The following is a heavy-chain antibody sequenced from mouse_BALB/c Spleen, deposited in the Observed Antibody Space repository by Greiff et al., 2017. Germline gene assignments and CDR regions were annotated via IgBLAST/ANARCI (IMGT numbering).Heavy chain of an antibody. CDR1: GYTFTSYY. D-gene: IGHD2-4*01. Sequence: VQLQQSGPELVKPGASVKMSCKASGYTFTSYYIHWVKQRPGQGLEWIGWIYPGDGSTKYNEKFKGKTTLTADKSSSTAYMLLSSLTSEDSAIYFCARPIYYDSWFAYWGQGTLVTVSA. CDR3: ARPIYYDSWFAY. V-gene: IGHV1S56*01. CDR2: IYPGDGST. J-gene: IGHJ3*01.